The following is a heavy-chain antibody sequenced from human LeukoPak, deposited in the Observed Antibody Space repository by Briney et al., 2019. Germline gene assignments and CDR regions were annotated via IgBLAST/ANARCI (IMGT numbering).Heavy chain of an antibody. CDR3: ARDREQQLGDHDAFDI. J-gene: IGHJ3*02. CDR2: ISSSGSTI. V-gene: IGHV3-48*03. D-gene: IGHD6-13*01. Sequence: SGGSLRLSCAASGFTFSSYEMNWVRQAPGKGLEWVSYISSSGSTIYYADSVKGRFTISRDNAKNSLYLQMNSLRAEDTAVYYCARDREQQLGDHDAFDIWGQGTMVTVSS. CDR1: GFTFSSYE.